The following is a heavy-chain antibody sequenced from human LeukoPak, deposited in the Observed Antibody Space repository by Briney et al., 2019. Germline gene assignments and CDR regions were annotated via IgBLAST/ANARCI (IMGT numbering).Heavy chain of an antibody. CDR1: GFTFSSYG. CDR3: AKDLSDDFWSGYYFDY. D-gene: IGHD3-3*01. J-gene: IGHJ4*02. Sequence: GGSLRLSCAASGFTFSSYGMHWVRQAPGKGLEWVAFIRYDGSNKYYADSVKGRFTISRDNSKNTLYLQMNGLRAEDTAVYYCAKDLSDDFWSGYYFDYWGQGTLVTVSS. V-gene: IGHV3-30*02. CDR2: IRYDGSNK.